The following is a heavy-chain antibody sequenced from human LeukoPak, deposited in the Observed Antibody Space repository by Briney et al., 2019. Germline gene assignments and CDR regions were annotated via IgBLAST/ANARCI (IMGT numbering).Heavy chain of an antibody. CDR3: TRRGSSGSHFDY. CDR2: IYSSGST. J-gene: IGHJ4*02. D-gene: IGHD3-22*01. V-gene: IGHV4-4*07. CDR1: GGSINSYH. Sequence: SETLSLTCTVSGGSINSYHWSWIRQPAGKGLEWIGRIYSSGSTNYNPSLKSRVTMSVDMSKNQFSLKLSSVTAADTAVYYCTRRGSSGSHFDYWGQGTLVTVSS.